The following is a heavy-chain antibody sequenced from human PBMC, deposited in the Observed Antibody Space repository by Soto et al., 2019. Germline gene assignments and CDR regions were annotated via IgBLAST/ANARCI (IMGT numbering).Heavy chain of an antibody. V-gene: IGHV3-23*01. D-gene: IGHD6-25*01. J-gene: IGHJ5*02. Sequence: EVQLLESGGGLVQPGGSLRLSSAASGFTFSSYAMSWVRQAPGKGLEWVSAISGSGGSTYYADSVKGRFTMSRDNSKSTLYLQMNSLRAEDTAVYCCAKDRLDLPGSWFDPWGQGTLVTVSS. CDR1: GFTFSSYA. CDR3: AKDRLDLPGSWFDP. CDR2: ISGSGGST.